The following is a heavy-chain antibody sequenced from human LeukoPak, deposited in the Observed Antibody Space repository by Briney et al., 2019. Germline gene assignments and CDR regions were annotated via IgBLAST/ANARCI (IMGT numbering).Heavy chain of an antibody. D-gene: IGHD2-2*01. CDR3: ARGGVGDCSSNSCNHD. Sequence: GGSLRLSCAASGFTVSRNYMSWVRQAPGKGLEWVSIIYKDGSTYYADSVKGRITISRDNSRNTLFLQMISLRAEDTAVYYCARGGVGDCSSNSCNHDWGQGTLVTVSS. J-gene: IGHJ4*02. CDR2: IYKDGST. V-gene: IGHV3-66*01. CDR1: GFTVSRNY.